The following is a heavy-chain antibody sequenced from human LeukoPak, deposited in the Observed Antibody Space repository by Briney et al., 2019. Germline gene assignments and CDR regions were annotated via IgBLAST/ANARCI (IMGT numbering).Heavy chain of an antibody. Sequence: GGSLRLSCAASGFTLDDYGMSWVRQAPGKGLEWVSGINWNGSSTGYVDSVKGRFTISRDNAKNSLYLQMNSLRAEDTALYYCAAAARDLDSWGQGTLVTVSS. V-gene: IGHV3-20*04. CDR2: INWNGSST. D-gene: IGHD6-6*01. CDR3: AAAARDLDS. CDR1: GFTLDDYG. J-gene: IGHJ4*02.